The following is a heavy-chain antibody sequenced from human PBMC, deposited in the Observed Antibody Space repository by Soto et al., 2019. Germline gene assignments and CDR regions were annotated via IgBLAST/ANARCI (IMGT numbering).Heavy chain of an antibody. D-gene: IGHD3-22*01. CDR3: ARVERYYDSSGCYLGWFDP. CDR2: INHSGST. CDR1: GGSFSGYY. Sequence: SETLSLTCAVYGGSFSGYYWSWIRQPPGKGLEWIGEINHSGSTNYNPSLKSRVTISVDTSKNQFSLKLSSVTAADTAVYYCARVERYYDSSGCYLGWFDPWGQGTLVTVSS. J-gene: IGHJ5*02. V-gene: IGHV4-34*01.